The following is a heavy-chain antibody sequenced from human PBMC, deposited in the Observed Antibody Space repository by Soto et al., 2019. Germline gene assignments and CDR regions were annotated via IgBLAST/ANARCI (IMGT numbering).Heavy chain of an antibody. CDR1: GYTFTSYA. CDR2: INAGNGNT. CDR3: ASEYSSSWYGLFLPAFDI. J-gene: IGHJ3*02. D-gene: IGHD6-13*01. Sequence: ASVKFSCKASGYTFTSYAMHWVRQAPGQRLEWMGWINAGNGNTKYSQKFQGRVTITRDTSASTAYMELSSLRSEDTAVYYCASEYSSSWYGLFLPAFDIWGQGTMVTVSS. V-gene: IGHV1-3*01.